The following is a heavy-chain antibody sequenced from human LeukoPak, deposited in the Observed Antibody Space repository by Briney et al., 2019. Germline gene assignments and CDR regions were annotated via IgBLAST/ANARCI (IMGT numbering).Heavy chain of an antibody. D-gene: IGHD2-15*01. V-gene: IGHV4-59*08. Sequence: SETLSLTCTVSGGSISNYYWSWIRQPPGKGLEWIGYIYYSASTNYNPSLKSRVTISVDTSKSHFSLKLSSVTAADTAVYYCARLVTYCSGGSCFYYFDFWGQGTLVTVSS. CDR1: GGSISNYY. J-gene: IGHJ4*02. CDR3: ARLVTYCSGGSCFYYFDF. CDR2: IYYSAST.